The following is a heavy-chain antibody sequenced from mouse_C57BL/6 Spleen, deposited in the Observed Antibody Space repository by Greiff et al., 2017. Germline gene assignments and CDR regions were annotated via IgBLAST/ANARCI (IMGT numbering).Heavy chain of an antibody. D-gene: IGHD2-4*01. Sequence: QVQLQQSGPELVKPGASVKISCKASGYSFTSYYIHWVKQRPGQGLEWIGWIYPGSGNTKYNEKFKGKATLTADTSSSTAYMQLSRLTSEDSAVSSCARWGYDYGGYFDVWGTGTTVTVSS. V-gene: IGHV1-66*01. J-gene: IGHJ1*03. CDR2: IYPGSGNT. CDR1: GYSFTSYY. CDR3: ARWGYDYGGYFDV.